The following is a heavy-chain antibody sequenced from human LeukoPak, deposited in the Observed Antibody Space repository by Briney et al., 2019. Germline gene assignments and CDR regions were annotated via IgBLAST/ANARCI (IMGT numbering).Heavy chain of an antibody. Sequence: PSETLSLTCTVSGGSTSSYYWSWIRQPPGKGLEWIGYIYYSGSTNYNPSLKSRVTISVDTSKNQFSLKLSSVTAADTAVYYCARGRDCSGGSGFSGLGYWGQGTLGTGSS. CDR3: ARGRDCSGGSGFSGLGY. J-gene: IGHJ4*02. V-gene: IGHV4-59*01. D-gene: IGHD2-15*01. CDR1: GGSTSSYY. CDR2: IYYSGST.